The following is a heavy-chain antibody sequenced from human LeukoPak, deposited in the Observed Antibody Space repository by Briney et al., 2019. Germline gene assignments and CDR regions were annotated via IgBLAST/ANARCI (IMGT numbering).Heavy chain of an antibody. J-gene: IGHJ4*02. D-gene: IGHD3-9*01. Sequence: SETLSLTCTVSGGSISSYYWSWIRQPPGKGLEWIGYIYYSGSTNYNPSLKSRVTISVDTSKNQFSLKLSSVTAADTVVYYCARDARHFDWEYYFDYWGQRTMVTVCS. V-gene: IGHV4-59*01. CDR2: IYYSGST. CDR3: ARDARHFDWEYYFDY. CDR1: GGSISSYY.